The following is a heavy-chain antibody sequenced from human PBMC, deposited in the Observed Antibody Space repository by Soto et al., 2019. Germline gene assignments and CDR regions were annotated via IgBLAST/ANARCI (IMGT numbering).Heavy chain of an antibody. J-gene: IGHJ4*02. CDR3: ARESSSTVTTGGGGSAKDY. CDR2: ISYDGTNR. V-gene: IGHV3-30-3*01. CDR1: GLTFSNYA. Sequence: QVLLVESGGGVVQPGRSLRLSCAASGLTFSNYAMHWVRQAPGKGLEWVAFISYDGTNRCYPDSVKGRFTISRDNSKNTRYLQMNSLKTEDTAVYYCARESSSTVTTGGGGSAKDYWGQGTLVTVSS. D-gene: IGHD4-17*01.